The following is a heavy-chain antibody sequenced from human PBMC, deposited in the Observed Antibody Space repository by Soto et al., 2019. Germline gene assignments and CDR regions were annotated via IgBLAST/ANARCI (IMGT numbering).Heavy chain of an antibody. J-gene: IGHJ4*02. V-gene: IGHV1-18*01. Sequence: QVQLVQSGAEVKKPGASVKVSCQASGYTSISYAISWVRQAPGQGLEWMGWISADTGNTHYAHKFQGRVTLNTDTSTSPAYMELRSLNSDDTAVYYCARGSSGPFDYWGQGTLVTVSS. CDR2: ISADTGNT. D-gene: IGHD6-19*01. CDR1: GYTSISYA. CDR3: ARGSSGPFDY.